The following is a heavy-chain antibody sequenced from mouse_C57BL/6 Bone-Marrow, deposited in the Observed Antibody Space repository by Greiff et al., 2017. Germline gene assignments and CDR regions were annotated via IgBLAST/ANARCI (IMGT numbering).Heavy chain of an antibody. Sequence: QVQLKQPGAELVMPGASVKLSCKASGYTFTSYWMHWVKQRPGQGLEWIGEIDPSDSYTNYNQKFKGKSTLTVDKSSSTAYMQLSSLTSEDSAVYYCARLGDSSGMAWFAYWGQGTLVTVSA. CDR1: GYTFTSYW. CDR3: ARLGDSSGMAWFAY. CDR2: IDPSDSYT. V-gene: IGHV1-69*01. D-gene: IGHD3-2*02. J-gene: IGHJ3*01.